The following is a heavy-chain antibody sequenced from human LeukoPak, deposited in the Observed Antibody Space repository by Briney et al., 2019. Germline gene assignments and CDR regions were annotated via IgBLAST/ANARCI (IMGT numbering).Heavy chain of an antibody. Sequence: SETLSLTCTVSGGSISDYYWSWIRQPPGKGLEWIGYIYYSGSSSYNPSLESRVTILLDTSKNEFSLKLNSVTAADTAVYYCARVQYGQAYNYYYMDVWGKGTTVTVSS. J-gene: IGHJ6*03. D-gene: IGHD4-17*01. CDR1: GGSISDYY. V-gene: IGHV4-59*01. CDR2: IYYSGSS. CDR3: ARVQYGQAYNYYYMDV.